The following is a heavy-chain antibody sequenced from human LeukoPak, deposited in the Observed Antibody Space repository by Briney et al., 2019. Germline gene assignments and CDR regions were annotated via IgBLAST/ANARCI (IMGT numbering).Heavy chain of an antibody. D-gene: IGHD2-8*01. CDR2: VKTKGDGGAA. J-gene: IGHJ5*02. V-gene: IGHV3-15*01. CDR3: TTDRMIYATNWAVSWFDP. CDR1: GFSFSNYE. Sequence: PGGSLRLSCAASGFSFSNYEMNWVRQAPGKGLEWVGRVKTKGDGGAADYAAPVKGRFTISRDDSTKTLYLQMNSLKTEDTAVYYCTTDRMIYATNWAVSWFDPWGQGTLVTVSS.